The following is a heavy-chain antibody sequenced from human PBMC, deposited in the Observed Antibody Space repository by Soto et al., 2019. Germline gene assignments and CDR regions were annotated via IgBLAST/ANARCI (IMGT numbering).Heavy chain of an antibody. CDR3: ARTRAPVNWFDP. CDR2: INPNSGGT. Sequence: ASVKVSCKASGYTFTGYYMHWVRQAPGQGLEWMGWINPNSGGTNYAQKFQGRVTMTRDTSISTAYMELSRLRSDDTAVYYCARTRAPVNWFDPWGQGTLVTVSS. V-gene: IGHV1-2*02. CDR1: GYTFTGYY. J-gene: IGHJ5*02.